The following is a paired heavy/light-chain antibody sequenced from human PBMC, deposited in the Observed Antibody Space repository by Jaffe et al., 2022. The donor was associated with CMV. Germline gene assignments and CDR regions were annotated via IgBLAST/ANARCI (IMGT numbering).Heavy chain of an antibody. D-gene: IGHD5-18*01. V-gene: IGHV3-15*01. J-gene: IGHJ4*02. CDR1: GFTFTNAW. CDR3: TRYSYGNYYFDY. Sequence: EVQLVESGGGLVKPGGSLKLSCAASGFTFTNAWMSWVRQAPGKGLEWVGRIKSKSDGGTTDYAAPVKGRFTLLRDDSKNTLFLQMNSLKTEDEGMYYCTRYSYGNYYFDYWGQGTLVTVSS. CDR2: IKSKSDGGTT.
Light chain of an antibody. Sequence: DIQMTQSPSSLSASVGDRVTISCRASQDINNYLAWYQQKPGKVPKLLIYASSILQSGVPSRFSGSGSGTDFTLTINSLQAEDVATYYCQKYNSAPLTFGGGTKVEIK. CDR3: QKYNSAPLT. CDR2: ASS. V-gene: IGKV1-27*01. CDR1: QDINNY. J-gene: IGKJ4*01.